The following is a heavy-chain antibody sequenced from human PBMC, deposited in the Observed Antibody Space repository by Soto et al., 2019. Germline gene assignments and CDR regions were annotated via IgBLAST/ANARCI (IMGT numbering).Heavy chain of an antibody. J-gene: IGHJ6*02. D-gene: IGHD3-22*01. Sequence: SETLSLTCAVYGGSFSGHYWSWIRQPPGKGLEWIGETNHSGSTNYNPSLKSRVTISVDTSKNQFSLKLSSVTAADTAVYYCARGRGYYDSSGYYWGYYYYYGVDVWGQGTTVTVSS. CDR2: TNHSGST. V-gene: IGHV4-34*01. CDR3: ARGRGYYDSSGYYWGYYYYYGVDV. CDR1: GGSFSGHY.